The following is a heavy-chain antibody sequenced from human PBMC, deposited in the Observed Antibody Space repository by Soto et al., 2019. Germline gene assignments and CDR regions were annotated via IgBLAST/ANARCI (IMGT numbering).Heavy chain of an antibody. Sequence: QVQLVQSGAEVKKPGSSVKVSCKASGGTFSSYAISWVRQAPGQGLEWMGGIIPIFGTANYAQKFQGRVTIXAXEXXSTAYMELCSLRSEDTAVYYCASVLELHYYYGMDVWGQGTTVTVSS. D-gene: IGHD1-7*01. CDR3: ASVLELHYYYGMDV. CDR1: GGTFSSYA. CDR2: IIPIFGTA. J-gene: IGHJ6*02. V-gene: IGHV1-69*12.